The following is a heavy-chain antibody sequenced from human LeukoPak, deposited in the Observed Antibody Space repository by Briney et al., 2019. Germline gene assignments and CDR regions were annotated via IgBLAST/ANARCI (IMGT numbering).Heavy chain of an antibody. V-gene: IGHV3-48*03. CDR1: GLTFRSYE. J-gene: IGHJ4*02. D-gene: IGHD3-16*01. Sequence: GGSLRLSCAVSGLTFRSYEMNWVGQAPGKGLEWVSYISGSGTTKYYADSVKGRFTISRDNGKNSLYLQMNSPRAEDTAVYYCARGGASMSFDYWGQGTPVTVSP. CDR2: ISGSGTTK. CDR3: ARGGASMSFDY.